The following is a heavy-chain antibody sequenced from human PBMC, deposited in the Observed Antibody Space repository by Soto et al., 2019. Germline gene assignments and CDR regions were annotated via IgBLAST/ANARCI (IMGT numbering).Heavy chain of an antibody. CDR1: GGTSTRYA. Sequence: QERLVQSGAEVRKPGSSVKVSCKVTGGTSTRYAINWVRQAPGQGLEWMGGIVPMFGTSKYAQKLQGRVTITADTSTNIAYMELRRLRPEDTAVYYCNRGSEYDFWSGYLWGQGTLVSVSS. CDR2: IVPMFGTS. CDR3: NRGSEYDFWSGYL. D-gene: IGHD3-3*01. V-gene: IGHV1-69*06. J-gene: IGHJ4*02.